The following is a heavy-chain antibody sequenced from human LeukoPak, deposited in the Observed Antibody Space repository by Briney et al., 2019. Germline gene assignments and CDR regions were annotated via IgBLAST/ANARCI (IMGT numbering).Heavy chain of an antibody. D-gene: IGHD4-23*01. J-gene: IGHJ4*02. Sequence: ASVKVSCKASGGTFSSYAISWVRQAPGQGLEWMGGIIPIFGAANYAQKFQGRVTITADKSTSTAYMELSSLRSEDTAVYYCARSRGNSYYFDYWGQGTLVTVSS. CDR3: ARSRGNSYYFDY. CDR2: IIPIFGAA. CDR1: GGTFSSYA. V-gene: IGHV1-69*06.